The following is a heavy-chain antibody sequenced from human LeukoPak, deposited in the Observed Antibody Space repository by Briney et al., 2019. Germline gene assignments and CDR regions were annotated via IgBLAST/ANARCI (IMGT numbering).Heavy chain of an antibody. CDR3: ARPVPSRLGWFDP. CDR2: IYYSGST. J-gene: IGHJ5*02. D-gene: IGHD1-1*01. CDR1: GGSISSYY. V-gene: IGHV4-59*08. Sequence: SETLSLTCTVSGGSISSYYWNWIRQPPGKGLEWIGYIYYSGSTNYNPSLKSRVTISVDTSKNQFSLRLRSVTAADTAVYYCARPVPSRLGWFDPWGQGTLVTVSS.